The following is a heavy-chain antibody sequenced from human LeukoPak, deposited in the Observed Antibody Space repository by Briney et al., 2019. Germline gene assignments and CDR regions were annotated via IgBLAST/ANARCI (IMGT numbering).Heavy chain of an antibody. D-gene: IGHD2-2*01. CDR1: GFTFSSYA. V-gene: IGHV3-23*01. CDR2: ISGSGGST. CDR3: AKEGYRGVPAASIFDY. J-gene: IGHJ4*02. Sequence: PGGSLRLSCAASGFTFSSYAMSWVRQAPGKGLEWVSAISGSGGSTYYADSVKGRFTISRDNSKNTLYLQMNSLRAEDTAVYYCAKEGYRGVPAASIFDYWGQGTLVTVSS.